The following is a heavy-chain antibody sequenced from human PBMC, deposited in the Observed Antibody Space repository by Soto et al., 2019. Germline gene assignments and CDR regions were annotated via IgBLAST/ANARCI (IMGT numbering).Heavy chain of an antibody. CDR2: IYYSGST. V-gene: IGHV4-39*01. Sequence: SETLSLTCTVSGGSISSSSYYWGWIRQPPGKGLEWIGSIYYSGSTYYNPSLKSRVTISVDTSKNQFSLKLSSVTAADTAVYYCAVPPNYYDSSGYKNWFDPWGQGTLVTVSS. CDR1: GGSISSSSYY. D-gene: IGHD3-22*01. CDR3: AVPPNYYDSSGYKNWFDP. J-gene: IGHJ5*02.